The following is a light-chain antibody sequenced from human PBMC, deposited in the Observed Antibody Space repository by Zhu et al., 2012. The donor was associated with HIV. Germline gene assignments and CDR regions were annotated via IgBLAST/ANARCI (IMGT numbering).Light chain of an antibody. CDR3: QQYDTSRWT. V-gene: IGKV3-20*01. Sequence: EIVLTQSPGTLSLSPGERATLSCRASQSVNSNYLAWYQQKPGQAPRLLIYGASTRATGIPDRFGGSGSGTDFTLTVSRLEPEDFAVYYCQQYDTSRWTFGQGTKVEIK. CDR1: QSVNSNY. CDR2: GAS. J-gene: IGKJ1*01.